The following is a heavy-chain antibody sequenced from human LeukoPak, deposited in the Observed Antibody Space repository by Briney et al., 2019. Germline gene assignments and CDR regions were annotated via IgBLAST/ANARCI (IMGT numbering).Heavy chain of an antibody. Sequence: SETLSLTCTVSGGSISSYYWSWIRQPPGKGLEWIGYIYYSGSTNYNPSLKSRVTISVDTSKNQFSLKLSSVSAADTAVYYCARCQQREWFDPWGQGTLVTVSS. V-gene: IGHV4-59*01. D-gene: IGHD6-13*01. CDR3: ARCQQREWFDP. CDR1: GGSISSYY. J-gene: IGHJ5*02. CDR2: IYYSGST.